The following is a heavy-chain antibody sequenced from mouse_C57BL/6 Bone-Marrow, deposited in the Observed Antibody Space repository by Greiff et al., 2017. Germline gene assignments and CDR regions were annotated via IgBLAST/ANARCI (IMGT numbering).Heavy chain of an antibody. J-gene: IGHJ3*01. Sequence: EVQLQQSGPELVKPGASVKISCKASGYTFTDYYMHWVKQSHGKSLEWIGDINPNNGGTSYNQKFKGKATLTVDKSSSTAYMELRSLTSEDSAVYYCARELVFAYWGQGTLVTVSA. CDR1: GYTFTDYY. V-gene: IGHV1-26*01. CDR2: INPNNGGT. CDR3: ARELVFAY.